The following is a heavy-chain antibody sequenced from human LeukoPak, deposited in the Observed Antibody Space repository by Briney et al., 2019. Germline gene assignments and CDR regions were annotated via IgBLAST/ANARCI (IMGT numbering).Heavy chain of an antibody. CDR3: ARDPYSSSWFPLDP. CDR2: ISSSSSYI. V-gene: IGHV3-21*01. Sequence: GGSLRLSCAASGFTFSSYSMDWVRQAPGKGLEWVSAISSSSSYIYYADSVKGRFTISRDNAKNSLYPQMTSLRAEDTAVYYCARDPYSSSWFPLDPWGQGTLVTVSS. D-gene: IGHD6-13*01. J-gene: IGHJ5*02. CDR1: GFTFSSYS.